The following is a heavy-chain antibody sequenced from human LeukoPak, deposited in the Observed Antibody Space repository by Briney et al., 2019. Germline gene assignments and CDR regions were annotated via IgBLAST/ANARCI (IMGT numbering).Heavy chain of an antibody. D-gene: IGHD4-23*01. J-gene: IGHJ6*03. CDR2: IHTRGTT. CDR1: GSSISSGVYY. Sequence: SETLSLTCTVSGSSISSGVYYWSWIRQPAGKGLEWIGRIHTRGTTNYNPSLKSRVTMSVDTSKNQFSLKLSSLTAADTAMYYCARREPHGDYGGKIRYYYYMDVWGKGTTITISS. V-gene: IGHV4-61*02. CDR3: ARREPHGDYGGKIRYYYYMDV.